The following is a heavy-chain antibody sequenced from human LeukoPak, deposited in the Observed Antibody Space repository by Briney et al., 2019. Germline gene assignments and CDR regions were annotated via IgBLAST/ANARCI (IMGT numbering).Heavy chain of an antibody. J-gene: IGHJ4*02. CDR2: IYYSGST. CDR1: GGSISSYY. Sequence: SETLSLTCTVSGGSISSYYWSWIRQPPGKGLEWIGYIYYSGSTNYNPSLKSRVTISVDTSKNQFSLKLSSVTAADTAVYYCARGSYGEIDYWGQGTLVTVSS. CDR3: ARGSYGEIDY. V-gene: IGHV4-59*01. D-gene: IGHD5-18*01.